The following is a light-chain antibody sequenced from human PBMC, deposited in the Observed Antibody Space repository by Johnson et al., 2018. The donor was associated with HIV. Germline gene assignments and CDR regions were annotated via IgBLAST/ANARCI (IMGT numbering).Light chain of an antibody. Sequence: QSVLTQPPSVSAAPGQKVTISCSGSSSNIGNNYVSWYQQLPGTAPKVLIYDNNKRPSGIPDRFSGSTSGTSATLGITGLQTGDEADYYCGTWDSSLSAGRAFGTGTKVTVL. CDR3: GTWDSSLSAGRA. V-gene: IGLV1-51*01. CDR2: DNN. J-gene: IGLJ1*01. CDR1: SSNIGNNY.